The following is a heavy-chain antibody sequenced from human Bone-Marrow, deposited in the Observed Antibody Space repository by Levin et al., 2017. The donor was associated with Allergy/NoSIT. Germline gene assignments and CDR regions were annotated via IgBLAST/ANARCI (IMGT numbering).Heavy chain of an antibody. Sequence: PGGSLRLSCAASGFTFSNAWMSWVRQTPGKGLEWIGRVKSKTDGETTDYPAPLKGRFTISRDDSKNTVSLLMKSLRTEDTGVYYCTTDGSGYDLTEGTSDFHGMDVWGQGTTVTVSS. CDR1: GFTFSNAW. V-gene: IGHV3-15*01. CDR3: TTDGSGYDLTEGTSDFHGMDV. J-gene: IGHJ6*02. CDR2: VKSKTDGETT. D-gene: IGHD5-12*01.